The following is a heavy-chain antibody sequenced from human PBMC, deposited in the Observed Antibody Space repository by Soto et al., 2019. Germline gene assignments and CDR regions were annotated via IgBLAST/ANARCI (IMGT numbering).Heavy chain of an antibody. CDR3: ARTAGRFGELYWFDP. CDR2: INPLGFST. Sequence: QVQLVQSGAEVKKPGASVKVSCKASGYTFTSYNMHWVRQAPGQGLEWVGMINPLGFSTTYAVKFLGRGIMIRDKSARTVYMELTNLRSEDTAVYYCARTAGRFGELYWFDPWGQGTLVTVSS. J-gene: IGHJ5*02. V-gene: IGHV1-46*01. D-gene: IGHD3-10*01. CDR1: GYTFTSYN.